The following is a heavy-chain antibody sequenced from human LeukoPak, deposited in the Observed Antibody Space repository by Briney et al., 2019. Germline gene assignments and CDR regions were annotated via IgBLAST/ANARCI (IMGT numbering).Heavy chain of an antibody. D-gene: IGHD4-17*01. J-gene: IGHJ3*02. Sequence: GGSLRLSCATSQFKFNNYGMTWVRQAPGKGLEWVSSITGSGGRTQYAGSVQGRFTISRDNSKNTLYLQMNSLRAEDTAVYYCAKDPNGDYIGTFDIWGQGTMVTVSS. CDR2: ITGSGGRT. V-gene: IGHV3-23*01. CDR3: AKDPNGDYIGTFDI. CDR1: QFKFNNYG.